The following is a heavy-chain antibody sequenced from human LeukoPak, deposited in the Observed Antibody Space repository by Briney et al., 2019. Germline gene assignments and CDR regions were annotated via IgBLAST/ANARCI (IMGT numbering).Heavy chain of an antibody. CDR2: IKNDGSER. CDR1: GFVFRNYF. V-gene: IGHV3-7*01. Sequence: QPGGSLRLSCAASGFVFRNYFMSWVRQAPGKGLEWVASIKNDGSERYYVDSVRGRYTISRDNTKNSLFLQMSSLRAEDTAVYYCATDRGWRTSGYYLYYFEYWGQGTLVTSSS. D-gene: IGHD3-3*01. J-gene: IGHJ4*02. CDR3: ATDRGWRTSGYYLYYFEY.